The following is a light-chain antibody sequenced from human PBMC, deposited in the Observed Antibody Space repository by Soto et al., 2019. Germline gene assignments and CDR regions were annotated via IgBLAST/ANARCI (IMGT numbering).Light chain of an antibody. Sequence: EIVLTQSPGTVSLSPGERATLSCRASQRVSSNYVAWFQQKTGRAPRLLIHGASERATGIPDRFSGSGSGTDFTLTISGLEPEDFAVYYCQQYGRSPWTFGQGTKVDFK. J-gene: IGKJ1*01. CDR3: QQYGRSPWT. CDR2: GAS. CDR1: QRVSSNY. V-gene: IGKV3-20*01.